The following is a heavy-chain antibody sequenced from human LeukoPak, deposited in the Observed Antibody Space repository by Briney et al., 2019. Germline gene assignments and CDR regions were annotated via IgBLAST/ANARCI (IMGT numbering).Heavy chain of an antibody. CDR3: GRAGFGTAYNRFYYYMDV. V-gene: IGHV4-38-2*01. J-gene: IGHJ6*03. D-gene: IGHD3-16*01. CDR2: IFHSGIA. Sequence: SETLSLTCAVSNYPITSDYYWVWIRQPPGHGLEWICQIFHSGIAHYHPSLKSRVTMSVDTSRSQFSVNLNSVTAADTAVYYCGRAGFGTAYNRFYYYMDVWGRGTTVTVSS. CDR1: NYPITSDYY.